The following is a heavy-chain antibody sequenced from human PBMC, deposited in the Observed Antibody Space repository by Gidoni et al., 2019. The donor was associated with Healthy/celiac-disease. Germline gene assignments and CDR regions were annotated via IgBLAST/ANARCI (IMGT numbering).Heavy chain of an antibody. CDR1: GFTFSSYA. Sequence: EVQLLESGGGLVPPGGSLSLSCSASGFTFSSYAMSWVRQAPGKGLAWVSAISGSGGSTYYADSVKGRFTISRDNSKNTLYLQMNSLRAEDTAVYYCAKDKGGMKGWFDPWGQGTLVTVSS. CDR2: ISGSGGST. V-gene: IGHV3-23*01. J-gene: IGHJ5*02. CDR3: AKDKGGMKGWFDP.